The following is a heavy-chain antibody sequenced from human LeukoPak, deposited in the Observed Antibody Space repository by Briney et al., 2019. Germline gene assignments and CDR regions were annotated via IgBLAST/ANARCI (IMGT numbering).Heavy chain of an antibody. J-gene: IGHJ5*02. V-gene: IGHV4-59*08. CDR2: IYYSGST. CDR3: ARHPIERSLGGVPDWFDP. D-gene: IGHD3-3*01. Sequence: SETLSLTCTVSGGSISSYYWSWIRQPPGKGLEWIGYIYYSGSTNYNPSLKSRVTLSVDTSKNQFSLNLYSVTAADTAIYYCARHPIERSLGGVPDWFDPWGQGTLVTVSS. CDR1: GGSISSYY.